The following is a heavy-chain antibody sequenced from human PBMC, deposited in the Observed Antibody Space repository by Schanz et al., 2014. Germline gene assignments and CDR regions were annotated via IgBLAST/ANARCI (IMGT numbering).Heavy chain of an antibody. Sequence: QVQLQESGPGLVKPSETLSLMCTVSGGSMDTHYWGWIRQPPGKGLEWIAFIYSSGIANYNPSLGSRVPIPVHTPKPQFPRSLPSVTAADTATYYCARRVVPATMGLYVDLGGQGTLVTVSS. D-gene: IGHD2-21*01. CDR2: IYSSGIA. CDR3: ARRVVPATMGLYVDL. J-gene: IGHJ4*02. V-gene: IGHV4-59*08. CDR1: GGSMDTHY.